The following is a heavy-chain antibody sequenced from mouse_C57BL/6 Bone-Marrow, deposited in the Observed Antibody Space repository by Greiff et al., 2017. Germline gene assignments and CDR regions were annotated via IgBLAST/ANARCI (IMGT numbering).Heavy chain of an antibody. J-gene: IGHJ2*01. CDR1: GYTFTNYW. D-gene: IGHD2-3*01. CDR2: IYPGGGYT. CDR3: ARSDDTLFDY. Sequence: LQESGAELVRPGTSVKMSCKASGYTFTNYWIGWAKQRPGHGLEWIGDIYPGGGYTNYNEKFKGKATLTADKSSSTAYMQFSSLTSEDSAIYYCARSDDTLFDYWGQGTTLTVSS. V-gene: IGHV1-63*01.